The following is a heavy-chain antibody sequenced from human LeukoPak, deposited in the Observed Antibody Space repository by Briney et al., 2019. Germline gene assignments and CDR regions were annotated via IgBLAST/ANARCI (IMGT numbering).Heavy chain of an antibody. CDR3: AKDSYDSSGYPNWFDP. J-gene: IGHJ5*02. D-gene: IGHD3-22*01. Sequence: SGGSLRLSCAASGFTFSSYGMHWVRQAPGKGLEWVAFIRYDGSNKYYADSVKGRFTIPRDNSKNTLYLQMNSLRAEDTAVYYCAKDSYDSSGYPNWFDPWGQGTLVTVSS. CDR2: IRYDGSNK. CDR1: GFTFSSYG. V-gene: IGHV3-30*02.